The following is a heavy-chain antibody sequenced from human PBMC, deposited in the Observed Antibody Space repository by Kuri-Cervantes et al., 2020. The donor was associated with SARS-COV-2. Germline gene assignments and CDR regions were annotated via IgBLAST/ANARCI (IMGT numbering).Heavy chain of an antibody. CDR1: GFTFDDYG. CDR2: INWNGGST. V-gene: IGHV3-20*04. CDR3: ASGILYRWEGYFDY. Sequence: GGSLRLSCAASGFTFDDYGMSWVRQAPGKGLEWVSGINWNGGSTGYADSVKGRFTISRDNAKNSLYLQMNSLRAEDTAVYYCASGILYRWEGYFDYWGQGTLVTVSS. J-gene: IGHJ4*02. D-gene: IGHD2-15*01.